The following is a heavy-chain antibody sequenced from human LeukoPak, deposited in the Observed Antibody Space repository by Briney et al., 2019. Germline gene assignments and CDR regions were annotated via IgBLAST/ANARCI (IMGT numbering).Heavy chain of an antibody. CDR2: IGGGDT. J-gene: IGHJ4*02. CDR1: GFTFNIFA. V-gene: IGHV3-23*01. CDR3: TRGPGYHDSSYLDY. D-gene: IGHD3-22*01. Sequence: GGSLRLSCVTSGFTFNIFAMSWVRQSPGQGLEWVSTIGGGDTYYADSVKGRFSISRDNSKNTLYLQMNSLRAEDTAVYYCTRGPGYHDSSYLDYWGQGTLVTVSS.